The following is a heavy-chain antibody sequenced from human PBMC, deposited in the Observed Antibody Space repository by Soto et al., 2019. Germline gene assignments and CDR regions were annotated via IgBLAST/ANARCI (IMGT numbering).Heavy chain of an antibody. Sequence: QITLKESGPTLVKPTQTLTLTCTFSGFSLSSREMAVGWIRQPPGKALEWLALVYWDDDELYSPSLNNRLTITKDTSKNQVVLMVTNMDPVDTGTYYCARFYASLRSPINAVDVWGQGTTVTVSS. D-gene: IGHD2-2*01. CDR1: GFSLSSREMA. V-gene: IGHV2-5*02. CDR3: ARFYASLRSPINAVDV. J-gene: IGHJ3*01. CDR2: VYWDDDE.